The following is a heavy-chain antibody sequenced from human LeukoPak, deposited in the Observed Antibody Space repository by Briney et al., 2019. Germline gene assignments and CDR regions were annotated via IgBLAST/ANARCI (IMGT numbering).Heavy chain of an antibody. J-gene: IGHJ3*02. CDR3: AKGLPWRVVTSTDAFDI. V-gene: IGHV4-59*11. Sequence: PAETLSLTCSVSGGSISPHYWSWIRQPPGKGLEWIGANYYTGTTNYNASLKSRVTISVDTSKTQLSLKMRSVIAADTAVYYCAKGLPWRVVTSTDAFDIWGQGTMATVSS. D-gene: IGHD2-21*02. CDR1: GGSISPHY. CDR2: NYYTGTT.